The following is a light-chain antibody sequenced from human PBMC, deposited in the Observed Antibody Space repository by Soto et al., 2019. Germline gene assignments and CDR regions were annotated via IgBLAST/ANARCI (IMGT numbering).Light chain of an antibody. J-gene: IGLJ1*01. CDR1: SSDVGGYNY. V-gene: IGLV2-11*01. CDR2: DVS. CDR3: CSYAGSYYV. Sequence: QSAQTQPRSVSGSPGQSVTISCTGTSSDVGGYNYVSWYQQHPGKAPKLMIYDVSKRPSGVPDRFSGSKSGNTASLTISGLQAEDEADYYCCSYAGSYYVFGTGTKLTVL.